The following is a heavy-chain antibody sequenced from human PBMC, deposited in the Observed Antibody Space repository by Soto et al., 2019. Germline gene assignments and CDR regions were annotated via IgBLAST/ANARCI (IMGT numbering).Heavy chain of an antibody. CDR3: AKDQVPELVSLGYYGMDV. V-gene: IGHV3-30*18. D-gene: IGHD1-7*01. J-gene: IGHJ6*02. CDR1: GFTFSAYG. CDR2: ISYDGSNK. Sequence: QVQLVESGGGVVKPGRSLRVSCAASGFTFSAYGMHWVRQAPVKGLEWVAAISYDGSNKYSADSVKGRFTISRDNSKKTLYLQMNSLRAEDTAVYYCAKDQVPELVSLGYYGMDVWGQGTTVTVSS.